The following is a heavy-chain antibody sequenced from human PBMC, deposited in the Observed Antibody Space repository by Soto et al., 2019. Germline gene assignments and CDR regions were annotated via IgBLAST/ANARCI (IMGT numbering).Heavy chain of an antibody. Sequence: QVQLVESGGGVVQPGRSLRLSCAASGFPFTSYGMHWVREGPDKGLEWVAIISYDGSDKYYADSVKGRLTISRDNSKNTRYLQMYNLRPEDTALYYCVGGQYYFDYRGQGTLVIVSS. V-gene: IGHV3-30*03. CDR3: VGGQYYFDY. D-gene: IGHD3-10*01. CDR2: ISYDGSDK. CDR1: GFPFTSYG. J-gene: IGHJ4*02.